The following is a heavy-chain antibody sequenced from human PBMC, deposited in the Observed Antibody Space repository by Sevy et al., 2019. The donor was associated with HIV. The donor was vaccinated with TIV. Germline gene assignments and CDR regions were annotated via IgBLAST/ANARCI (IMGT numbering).Heavy chain of an antibody. CDR2: ISSSGTTV. Sequence: GGSLRLSCAASGFTFSSYNMNWVRQAPGKGLEWVSSISSSGTTVYYGDSVEGRFTISRDNPKNSLYLQMNSLRAEDTAVYYCARDGSDFWSGYYTDTYYGMDVWGQGTTVTVSS. V-gene: IGHV3-48*04. CDR1: GFTFSSYN. CDR3: ARDGSDFWSGYYTDTYYGMDV. J-gene: IGHJ6*02. D-gene: IGHD3-3*01.